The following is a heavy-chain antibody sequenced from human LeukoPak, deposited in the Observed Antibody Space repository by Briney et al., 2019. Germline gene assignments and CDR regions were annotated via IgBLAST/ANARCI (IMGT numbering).Heavy chain of an antibody. CDR3: ARDKGWLQPYCWNY. CDR2: INPNSGGT. CDR1: GYTFTGYY. J-gene: IGHJ4*02. D-gene: IGHD2-8*02. V-gene: IGHV1-2*02. Sequence: GASVKVSCKASGYTFTGYYMHWVRQAPGQGLEWMGWINPNSGGTNYAQKFQGRVTMTRDTSISTAYMELSRLRSDDTAVYYCARDKGWLQPYCWNYWGQGTLVTVSS.